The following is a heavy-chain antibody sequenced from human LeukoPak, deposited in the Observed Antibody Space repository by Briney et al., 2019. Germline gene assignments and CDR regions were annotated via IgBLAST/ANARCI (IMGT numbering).Heavy chain of an antibody. D-gene: IGHD2-2*01. J-gene: IGHJ4*02. Sequence: GGSLRLSCAASGFTFSSYGMHWVRQAPGKGLEWVAVIWCDGSNKYYADSVKGRFTISRDNSKNTLYLQMNSLRAEDTAVYYCATSGSQGVVPADIDYWGQGTLVTVSS. CDR1: GFTFSSYG. V-gene: IGHV3-33*01. CDR3: ATSGSQGVVPADIDY. CDR2: IWCDGSNK.